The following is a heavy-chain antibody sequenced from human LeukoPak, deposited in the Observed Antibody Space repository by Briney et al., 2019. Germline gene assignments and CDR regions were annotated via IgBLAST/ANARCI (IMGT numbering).Heavy chain of an antibody. CDR2: IYYSGST. D-gene: IGHD3-3*01. CDR3: AGGLGDWPRITIFGVEHYYYYGMDV. Sequence: SETLSLTCTVSGGSISSYYWSWIRQPPGKGLEWLGYIYYSGSTNYNPSLKSRVTISVDTSKNQFSLKLSSVTAADTAVYYCAGGLGDWPRITIFGVEHYYYYGMDVWGQGTTVTVSS. V-gene: IGHV4-59*01. J-gene: IGHJ6*02. CDR1: GGSISSYY.